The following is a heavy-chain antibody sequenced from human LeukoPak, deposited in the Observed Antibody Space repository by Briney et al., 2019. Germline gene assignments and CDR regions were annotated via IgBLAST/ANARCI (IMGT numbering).Heavy chain of an antibody. V-gene: IGHV3-23*01. CDR2: ISGSGGST. CDR3: AKAARLWFGELLTFDY. Sequence: PGGSLRLSCAASGFTFSSYAMSWVRQAPGKGLEWVSAISGSGGSTYHADSVKGRFTISRDNSKNTLYLQMNSLRAEDTAVYYCAKAARLWFGELLTFDYWGQGTLVTVSS. D-gene: IGHD3-10*01. J-gene: IGHJ4*02. CDR1: GFTFSSYA.